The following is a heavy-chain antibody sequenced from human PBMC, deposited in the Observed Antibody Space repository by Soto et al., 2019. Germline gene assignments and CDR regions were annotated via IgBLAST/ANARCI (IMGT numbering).Heavy chain of an antibody. D-gene: IGHD6-13*01. J-gene: IGHJ1*01. CDR3: ARDRQQRGYFQH. V-gene: IGHV3-33*08. Sequence: GGSLRLSCAASGFAFREYGMHWVRQAPGKGLEWVAVIWYDGSNKYYADSVKGRFTISRDNSKNTLYLQMNSLRAEDTAVYYCARDRQQRGYFQHWGQGTLVTVSS. CDR1: GFAFREYG. CDR2: IWYDGSNK.